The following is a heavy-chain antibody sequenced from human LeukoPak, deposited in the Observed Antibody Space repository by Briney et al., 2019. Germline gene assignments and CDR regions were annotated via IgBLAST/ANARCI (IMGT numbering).Heavy chain of an antibody. D-gene: IGHD2-2*01. CDR3: ARDSAFCSSTSCYADY. CDR1: GYTFTSYG. CDR2: ISAYNGNT. J-gene: IGHJ4*02. V-gene: IGHV1-18*01. Sequence: GASVKVSCKASGYTFTSYGISWVRQAPGQGLEWMGWISAYNGNTNHAQKLQGRVTMTTDTSTSTAYMELRSLRSDDTAVYYCARDSAFCSSTSCYADYWGQGTLVTVSS.